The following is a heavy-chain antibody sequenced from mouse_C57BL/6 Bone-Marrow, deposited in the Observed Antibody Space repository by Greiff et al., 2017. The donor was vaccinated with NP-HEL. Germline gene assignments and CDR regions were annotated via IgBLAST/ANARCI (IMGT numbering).Heavy chain of an antibody. CDR2: ISYSGST. J-gene: IGHJ2*01. Sequence: DVQLVESGPGMVKPSQSLSLTCTVTGYSITSGYDWHWIRHFPGNKLEWMGYISYSGSTNYNPSLKSRISITHDTSKNHFFLKLNSVTTEDTATYYCARSTTVREYYFDYWGQGTTLTVSS. CDR3: ARSTTVREYYFDY. V-gene: IGHV3-1*01. CDR1: GYSITSGYD. D-gene: IGHD2-1*01.